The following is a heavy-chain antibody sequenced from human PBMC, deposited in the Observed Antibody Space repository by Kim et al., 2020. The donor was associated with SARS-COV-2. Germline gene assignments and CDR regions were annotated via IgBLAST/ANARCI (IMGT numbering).Heavy chain of an antibody. Sequence: GGSLRLSCAASGFIFSSYSMNWVRQVPGKGLECISYISSTSSTIYYADSVNGRFTISRDNAKKSLYLQMDSLRDEDTAVYFGASDFSGSETYPKRGEYWGHGTPVTVSS. V-gene: IGHV3-48*02. D-gene: IGHD5-12*01. CDR1: GFIFSSYS. CDR2: ISSTSSTI. J-gene: IGHJ4*01. CDR3: ASDFSGSETYPKRGEY.